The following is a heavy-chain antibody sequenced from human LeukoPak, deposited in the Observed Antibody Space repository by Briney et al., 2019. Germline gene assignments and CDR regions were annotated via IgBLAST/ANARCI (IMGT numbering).Heavy chain of an antibody. CDR3: ARDGERFLEWLLSNYYYYMDV. J-gene: IGHJ6*03. V-gene: IGHV3-74*01. D-gene: IGHD3-3*01. CDR1: GLTFSSYW. Sequence: GGSLRLSCAVSGLTFSSYWMHWVRQAPGKGLVWVSRINREGSSTSYADSVKGRFTISRDNAKNTLYLQMNSLRAEDTAVYYCARDGERFLEWLLSNYYYYMDVWGKGTTVTVSS. CDR2: INREGSST.